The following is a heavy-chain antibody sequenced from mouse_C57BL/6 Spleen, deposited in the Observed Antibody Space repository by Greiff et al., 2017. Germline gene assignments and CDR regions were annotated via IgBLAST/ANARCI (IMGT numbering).Heavy chain of an antibody. Sequence: QVQLKQSGPELVKPGASVKISCKASGYAFSSSWMNWVKQRPGKGLEWIGRIYPGDGDTNYNGKFKGKATLTADKSSSTAYMQLSSLTSEDSAVYFCARDGNYFYYFDYWGQGTTLTVSS. J-gene: IGHJ2*01. D-gene: IGHD2-1*01. CDR3: ARDGNYFYYFDY. V-gene: IGHV1-82*01. CDR2: IYPGDGDT. CDR1: GYAFSSSW.